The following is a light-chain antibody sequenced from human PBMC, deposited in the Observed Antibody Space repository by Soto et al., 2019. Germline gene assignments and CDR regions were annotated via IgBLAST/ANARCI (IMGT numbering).Light chain of an antibody. CDR3: MQYSQLRT. Sequence: DIVLTQSPLSLPVTLGQPASLSCRSSESLLHSGGNTYLSWLHQRPGQPPRLLIYQISERLSGVPDRFSGSGAGTNFTLRISRVEAEDVGIFFCMQYSQLRTLGQGTK. CDR1: ESLLHSGGNTY. V-gene: IGKV2-24*01. J-gene: IGKJ1*01. CDR2: QIS.